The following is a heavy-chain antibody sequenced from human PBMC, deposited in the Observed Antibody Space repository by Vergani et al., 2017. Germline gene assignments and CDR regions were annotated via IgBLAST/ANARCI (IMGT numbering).Heavy chain of an antibody. CDR1: GFTFSDYY. CDR3: ARDQGQLWSRQYYFDY. CDR2: ISSSSSYT. D-gene: IGHD5-18*01. Sequence: QVQLVEAGGGLVKPGGSLRISCAASGFTFSDYYMSWIRQAPGKGLEWVSYISSSSSYTNYADSVKGRFTISRDNAKNSLYLQMNSLRAEDTAVYYCARDQGQLWSRQYYFDYWGQGTLVTVSS. V-gene: IGHV3-11*05. J-gene: IGHJ4*02.